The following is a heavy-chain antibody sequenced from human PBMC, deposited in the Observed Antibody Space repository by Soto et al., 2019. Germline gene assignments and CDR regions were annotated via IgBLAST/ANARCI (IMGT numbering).Heavy chain of an antibody. V-gene: IGHV4-4*07. D-gene: IGHD5-12*01. CDR2: IFSSGST. CDR1: CGSINTFY. CDR3: AREGSYSAYNFAHGIQLWSFDF. J-gene: IGHJ4*02. Sequence: LSLTCTVSCGSINTFYWSWVRQPAGKGLEWIGRIFSSGSTSFNPSLESRVAMSVDTSKNHFSLNLSSVTAADMAVYYCAREGSYSAYNFAHGIQLWSFDFWGQGALVTVSS.